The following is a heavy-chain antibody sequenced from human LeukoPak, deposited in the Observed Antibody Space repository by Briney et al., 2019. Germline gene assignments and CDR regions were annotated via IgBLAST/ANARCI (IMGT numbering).Heavy chain of an antibody. J-gene: IGHJ4*02. CDR2: IHYSGST. V-gene: IGHV4-59*12. CDR3: ARDSNRRYFDY. Sequence: PSETLSLTCTVSGGSISSSYWNWIRQPPGRGLEWIGDIHYSGSTNYNPSLKSRVTISVDTSKNQFSLKLSSVTAADTAVYYCARDSNRRYFDYWGQGTLVTVSS. CDR1: GGSISSSY. D-gene: IGHD1-14*01.